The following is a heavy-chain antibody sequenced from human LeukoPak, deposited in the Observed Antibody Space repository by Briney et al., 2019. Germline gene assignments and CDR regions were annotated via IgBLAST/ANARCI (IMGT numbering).Heavy chain of an antibody. Sequence: ASVKVSCKASGYTFTSYDINWVRQATGQGLEWMGWMNPNSGNTGYAQKFQGRVTMTRNTSISTAYMELSSLRSEDTAVYYCARAGIGYYYDSSGYSFDYWGQGTLVTVSS. J-gene: IGHJ4*02. CDR1: GYTFTSYD. CDR3: ARAGIGYYYDSSGYSFDY. CDR2: MNPNSGNT. V-gene: IGHV1-8*01. D-gene: IGHD3-22*01.